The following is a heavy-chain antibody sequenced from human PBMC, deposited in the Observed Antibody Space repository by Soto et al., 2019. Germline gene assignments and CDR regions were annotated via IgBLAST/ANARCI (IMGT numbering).Heavy chain of an antibody. V-gene: IGHV3-53*01. D-gene: IGHD4-17*01. CDR2: LYDLDGI. CDR3: ASWHLREHAYDV. CDR1: GLTVSGKYY. J-gene: IGHJ3*01. Sequence: EVQLVESGGGLIQPGGSLRLSCAAFGLTVSGKYYMAWVRQAPGKGLEWLSALYDLDGIYYADSVKGRFTTSGDSSKNIVYLQMNDLRPDDTAVYYCASWHLREHAYDVWGQGTTVTVSS.